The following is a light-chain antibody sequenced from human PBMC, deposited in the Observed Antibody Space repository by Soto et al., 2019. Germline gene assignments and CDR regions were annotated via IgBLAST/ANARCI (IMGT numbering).Light chain of an antibody. J-gene: IGKJ3*01. CDR3: QQRSNWPPE. V-gene: IGKV3-11*01. CDR2: DAS. CDR1: QSVSSS. Sequence: EILMTQSPATLSVSPGERATLSCRATQSVSSSLAWYQQKPGQAPRLLIYDASNRATGIPARFRGSGSGTDFTRAISSLEPEEFAVYYCQQRSNWPPEFGPGTKVDIK.